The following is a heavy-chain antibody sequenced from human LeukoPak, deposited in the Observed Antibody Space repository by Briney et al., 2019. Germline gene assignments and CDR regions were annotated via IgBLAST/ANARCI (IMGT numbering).Heavy chain of an antibody. CDR2: INHSGST. Sequence: PSETLSLTCTVSGYSISTGYYWSWIRPPPGKGLEWIGEINHSGSTNYNPSLKSRVTISVDTSKNQFSLKLSSVTAADTAVYYCARHRTLYYYDSSGYYYDWGQGTLVTVSS. V-gene: IGHV4-34*01. D-gene: IGHD3-22*01. CDR3: ARHRTLYYYDSSGYYYD. CDR1: GYSISTGYY. J-gene: IGHJ4*02.